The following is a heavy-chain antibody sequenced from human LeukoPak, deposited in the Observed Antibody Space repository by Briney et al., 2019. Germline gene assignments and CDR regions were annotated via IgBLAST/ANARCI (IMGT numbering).Heavy chain of an antibody. CDR3: ARVSNSGYDSRGAFDI. V-gene: IGHV4-59*01. Sequence: SETLSLTCTVSGASISTYYWSWIRQPPGKGLEWIGYIYYSGSTNCNPSLKSRVTISVDTSKNQFSLKLSSVTAADTAVYYCARVSNSGYDSRGAFDIWGQGTMVTLSS. CDR1: GASISTYY. J-gene: IGHJ3*02. D-gene: IGHD3-22*01. CDR2: IYYSGST.